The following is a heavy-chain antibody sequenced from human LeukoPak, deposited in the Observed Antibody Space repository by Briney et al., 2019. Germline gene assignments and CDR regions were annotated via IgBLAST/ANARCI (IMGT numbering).Heavy chain of an antibody. D-gene: IGHD5-12*01. CDR1: GYTFTSYY. J-gene: IGHJ4*02. CDR2: INPNSGGT. CDR3: ARALSGYDGVTYFDY. V-gene: IGHV1-2*02. Sequence: ASVKVSCKASGYTFTSYYMHWVRQAPGEGLEWMGWINPNSGGTNYAQKFQGRVTMTRDTSISTAYMELSRLRSDDTAVYYCARALSGYDGVTYFDYWGQGTLVTVSS.